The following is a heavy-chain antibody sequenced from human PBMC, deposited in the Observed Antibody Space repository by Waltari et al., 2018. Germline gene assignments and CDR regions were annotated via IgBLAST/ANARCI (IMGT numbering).Heavy chain of an antibody. Sequence: EVQLVESGGGLVQPGGSLRLSCVASGFTFSTYDMHWVRQSAGKGLEWVSAIGTVGDTYYLGSVKGRFTISREDAKNSLYLQMNSLSAGDTAVYYCVRESLGARRPGTNNYYGLDVWGQGTAVTVSS. J-gene: IGHJ6*02. V-gene: IGHV3-13*01. CDR3: VRESLGARRPGTNNYYGLDV. CDR2: IGTVGDT. CDR1: GFTFSTYD. D-gene: IGHD1-1*01.